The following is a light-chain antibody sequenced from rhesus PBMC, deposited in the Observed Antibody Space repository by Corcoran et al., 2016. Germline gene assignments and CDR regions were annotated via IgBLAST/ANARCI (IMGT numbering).Light chain of an antibody. CDR3: QQHDNSPWT. CDR1: QGVSNW. Sequence: DIQMTQSPSSLSASVGDRVTITCRASQGVSNWLAWYQQKPGKAPNFLFYRASNMEKGVPSRFSGSGSGTAVNLTISRLQPEDIATYYCQQHDNSPWTVGQGTKVEIK. J-gene: IGKJ1*01. CDR2: RAS. V-gene: IGKV1-69*01.